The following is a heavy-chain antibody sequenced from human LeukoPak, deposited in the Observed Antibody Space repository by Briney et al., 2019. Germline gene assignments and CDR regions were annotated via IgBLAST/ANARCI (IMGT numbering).Heavy chain of an antibody. CDR1: GFTFSSYG. J-gene: IGHJ4*02. CDR2: IRYDGNNK. V-gene: IGHV3-30*02. Sequence: PGGSLRLSCAASGFTFSSYGMHWVRQPPGKGLEWVAFIRYDGNNKYYADSVKGRFTISRDNSKNTLYLQMNSLSAEDTAVYYCAKLISPYDYWGQGTLVLVSS. CDR3: AKLISPYDY.